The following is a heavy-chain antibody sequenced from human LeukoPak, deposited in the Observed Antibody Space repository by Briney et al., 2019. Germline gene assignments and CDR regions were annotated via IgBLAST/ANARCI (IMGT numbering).Heavy chain of an antibody. J-gene: IGHJ3*02. CDR3: AKVFCSGGSCYEVVDAFDI. V-gene: IGHV3-23*01. D-gene: IGHD2-15*01. CDR2: ISGSGGST. Sequence: GGSLRLSCAASGFTFSSYAMSWVRQAPGKGLEWVSAISGSGGSTYYADSVKGLFTISRDNSKNTLYLQMNSLRPEDTDVYYCAKVFCSGGSCYEVVDAFDIWGQGTMVTVSS. CDR1: GFTFSSYA.